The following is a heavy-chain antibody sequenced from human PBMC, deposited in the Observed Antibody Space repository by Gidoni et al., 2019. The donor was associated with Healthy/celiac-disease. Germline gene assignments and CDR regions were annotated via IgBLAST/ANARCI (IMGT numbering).Heavy chain of an antibody. Sequence: QVQLQESGPGLVQPSETLSLTCTVSGGSISSYYWSWIRQPPGKGLEWIGYIYYSGSTTYNPSMKRRVTISVDTSKNQFSLKLSAVTAADTDVYYCAREWFGESPFFDYWGQGTLVTVSS. J-gene: IGHJ4*02. V-gene: IGHV4-59*01. CDR2: IYYSGST. CDR3: AREWFGESPFFDY. D-gene: IGHD3-10*01. CDR1: GGSISSYY.